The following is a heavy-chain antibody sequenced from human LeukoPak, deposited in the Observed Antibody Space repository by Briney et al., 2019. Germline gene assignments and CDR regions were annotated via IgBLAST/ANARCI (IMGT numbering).Heavy chain of an antibody. CDR3: AKQQGDYADFGDY. J-gene: IGHJ4*02. CDR1: GFTFINYA. Sequence: GGSLRLSCAASGFTFINYAMSWVRQAPGKGLEWVSAISGNSYTTSYADAVKGRFTVSRDNSKNTLYLQMNSLRADDTAVYYCAKQQGDYADFGDYWGQGTLVTVSS. D-gene: IGHD4-17*01. V-gene: IGHV3-23*01. CDR2: ISGNSYTT.